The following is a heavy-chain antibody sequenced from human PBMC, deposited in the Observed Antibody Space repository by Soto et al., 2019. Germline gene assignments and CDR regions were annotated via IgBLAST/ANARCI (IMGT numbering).Heavy chain of an antibody. CDR2: NYYSGIT. CDR3: ARGSSIAGLYYGMDG. V-gene: IGHV4-31*03. D-gene: IGHD6-6*01. Sequence: SETLSLTCTVSGGSISSGGYYWTWIRQHPGKGLEWIGYNYYSGITYYNPSLKSRVTISLDTSKNQFSLKLSSVTAAYTAVYYCARGSSIAGLYYGMDGWGQGTTVT. CDR1: GGSISSGGYY. J-gene: IGHJ6*02.